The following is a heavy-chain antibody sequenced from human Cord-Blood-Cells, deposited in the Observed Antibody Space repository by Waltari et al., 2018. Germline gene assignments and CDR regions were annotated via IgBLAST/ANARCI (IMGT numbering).Heavy chain of an antibody. D-gene: IGHD6-6*01. J-gene: IGHJ6*02. CDR1: GYSISSGYY. CDR2: IYHRGST. V-gene: IGHV4-38-2*02. CDR3: ARDGKVYSSSYYYYYYGMDV. Sequence: QVQLQESGPGLVKPSETLSLTCAVSGYSISSGYYWGWIRQPPGKGLEWIGSIYHRGSTYYNPSLRSRVTISIDTSKNQFSLKLSSVTAADTAVYYCARDGKVYSSSYYYYYYGMDVWGQGTTVTVSS.